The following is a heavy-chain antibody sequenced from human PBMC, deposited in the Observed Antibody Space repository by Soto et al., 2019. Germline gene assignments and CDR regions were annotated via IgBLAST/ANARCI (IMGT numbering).Heavy chain of an antibody. J-gene: IGHJ5*02. CDR2: IIPILGIA. CDR1: GGTFSSYT. D-gene: IGHD2-15*01. V-gene: IGHV1-69*04. CDR3: ARDRAVVVVAATYTWFDP. Sequence: SVKVSCKASGGTFSSYTISCVRQAPGQGLEWMGRIIPILGIANYAQKFQGRVTITADKSTSTAYMELSSLRSEDTAVYYCARDRAVVVVAATYTWFDPWGQGTLVTVSS.